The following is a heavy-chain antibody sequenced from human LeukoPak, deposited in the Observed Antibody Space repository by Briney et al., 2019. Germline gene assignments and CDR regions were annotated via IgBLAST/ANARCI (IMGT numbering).Heavy chain of an antibody. V-gene: IGHV3-23*01. J-gene: IGHJ4*02. CDR1: GFTFSSYA. CDR2: ISGSGGST. D-gene: IGHD2-2*01. Sequence: PGGSLRLSCAASGFTFSSYAMSWVGQAPGKGLEWVSAISGSGGSTYYADSVKGRFTISRDNSKNTLYLQMNSLRAEDTALYYSAKEMSTIVVVPAAIDYWGQGTLVTVSS. CDR3: AKEMSTIVVVPAAIDY.